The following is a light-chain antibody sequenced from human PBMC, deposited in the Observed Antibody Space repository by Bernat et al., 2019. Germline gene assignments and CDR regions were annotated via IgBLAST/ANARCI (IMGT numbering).Light chain of an antibody. J-gene: IGKJ2*01. CDR1: QSLSSFY. CDR2: GAS. CDR3: LQFTTSPPYT. Sequence: EIVLTQSPGTLSLSPGERATLSCRASQSLSSFYLSWYQQKPGQAPRLLIYGASTRATGIPDRFSGSGSGTDSTLTISRLEPEDFAVYYCLQFTTSPPYTFGQGTKLEIK. V-gene: IGKV3-20*01.